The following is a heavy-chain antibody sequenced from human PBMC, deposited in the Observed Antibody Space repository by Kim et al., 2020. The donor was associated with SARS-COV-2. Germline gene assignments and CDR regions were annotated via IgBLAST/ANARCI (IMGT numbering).Heavy chain of an antibody. J-gene: IGHJ6*02. CDR3: AREMGYFDWPPYGMDV. CDR2: IKQDGREK. D-gene: IGHD3-9*01. V-gene: IGHV3-7*01. Sequence: GGSLRLSCAASGFTFSSYWMSWVRQAPGKGLEWVANIKQDGREKYYVDSVKGRFTISRDNAKNSLYLQMNSLRAEDTAVYYCAREMGYFDWPPYGMDVWGQGTTVTVPS. CDR1: GFTFSSYW.